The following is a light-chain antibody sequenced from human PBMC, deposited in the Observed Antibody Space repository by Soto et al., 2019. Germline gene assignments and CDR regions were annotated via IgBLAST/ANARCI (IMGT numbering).Light chain of an antibody. J-gene: IGKJ1*01. CDR2: AAS. CDR1: QSISSY. V-gene: IGKV1-39*01. CDR3: QQSYSTPPT. Sequence: DIQMAQSPSSLSASVGDRVTITCRASQSISSYLNWYQQKPGRAPKLLIYAASTLQAGVPLRFSGSGSGTDFTLTITSLQPDDFATYYCQQSYSTPPTFGHGTKVEIK.